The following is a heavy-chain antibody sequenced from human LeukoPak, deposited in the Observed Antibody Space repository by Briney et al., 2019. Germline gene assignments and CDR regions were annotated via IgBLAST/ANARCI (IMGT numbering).Heavy chain of an antibody. D-gene: IGHD1-7*01. V-gene: IGHV3-74*01. Sequence: PGGSLRLSCAASGFTFSSYWMHWVRQAPGKGLVWVSRINSDGSSTSYADSVKGRFTISRDNAKNTLYLQMNSLRAEDTAVYYCAKSGTTSGNWFDPWGQGTLVTVSS. J-gene: IGHJ5*02. CDR1: GFTFSSYW. CDR3: AKSGTTSGNWFDP. CDR2: INSDGSST.